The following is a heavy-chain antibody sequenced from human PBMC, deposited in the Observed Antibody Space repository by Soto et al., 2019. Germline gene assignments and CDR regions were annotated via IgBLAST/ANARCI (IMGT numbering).Heavy chain of an antibody. CDR3: ARHLIRFPFFDY. CDR2: INHGGST. Sequence: TLSLTCAVYGGSFIGYYWSWIRQPPGKGLEWIVEINHGGSTNYNPSLKSRVTILLDTSKNQFSLRLSSVTAADTAMYYCARHLIRFPFFDYWGQGTLVTVSS. CDR1: GGSFIGYY. D-gene: IGHD3-3*01. V-gene: IGHV4-34*09. J-gene: IGHJ4*02.